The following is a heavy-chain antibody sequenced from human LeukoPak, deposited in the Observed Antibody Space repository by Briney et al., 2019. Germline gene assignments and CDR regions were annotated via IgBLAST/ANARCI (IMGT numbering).Heavy chain of an antibody. V-gene: IGHV4-34*01. CDR2: SNISGST. CDR3: ARGLRAPGIAAAGVSPYFDY. D-gene: IGHD6-13*01. CDR1: GGSFSGYY. Sequence: SETLSLTCAVYGGSFSGYYWSWIRRPPGKGLNWIGESNISGSTNYNPSLKSRVTISVDTSKNQFSLKLSSVTAADTAVYYCARGLRAPGIAAAGVSPYFDYWGQGTLVTVSS. J-gene: IGHJ4*02.